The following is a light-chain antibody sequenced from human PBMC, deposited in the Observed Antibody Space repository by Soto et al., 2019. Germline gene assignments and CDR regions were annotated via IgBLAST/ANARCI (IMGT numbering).Light chain of an antibody. J-gene: IGLJ3*02. CDR3: QSYDSSLRGSV. CDR1: SSNIGAGYD. CDR2: GNS. Sequence: QAVVTQPPSVSGAPGQRVTISCTGSSSNIGAGYDVHWYQQLPGTAPKLLIYGNSNRPSGVPDRFSGSTSGTSASLAITGLQAEDEADYYCQSYDSSLRGSVFGGGTKLTVL. V-gene: IGLV1-40*01.